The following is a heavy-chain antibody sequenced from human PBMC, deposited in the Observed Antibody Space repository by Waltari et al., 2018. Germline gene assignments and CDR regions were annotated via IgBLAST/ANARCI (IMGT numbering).Heavy chain of an antibody. CDR3: ARDKGQYYDIGGAFDI. V-gene: IGHV1-69*01. CDR2: IIPIFGTA. CDR1: GGNFSSYA. Sequence: QVQLVQSGAEVKKPGSSVTVSCKASGGNFSSYANSWVRQAPGQGLEWMGGIIPIFGTANYAQKFPGRVTITADESTSTAYMDLSSLRSEDTAVYYCARDKGQYYDIGGAFDIWGQGTMVTVSS. D-gene: IGHD3-22*01. J-gene: IGHJ3*02.